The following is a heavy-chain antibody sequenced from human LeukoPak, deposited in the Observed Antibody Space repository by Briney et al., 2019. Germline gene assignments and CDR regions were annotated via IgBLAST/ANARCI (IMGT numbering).Heavy chain of an antibody. CDR1: GGSISSYY. Sequence: NPSETLSLTCTVSGGSISSYYWSWIRQPPGKGLEWIGNIDYSGSTIYNPALKSRVTMSVDTSKNQFSLYLTSVTAADTAVYYCAREGKLTGYFGGLGFNYWGQGILVTVSS. V-gene: IGHV4-59*01. D-gene: IGHD6-19*01. CDR3: AREGKLTGYFGGLGFNY. CDR2: IDYSGST. J-gene: IGHJ4*02.